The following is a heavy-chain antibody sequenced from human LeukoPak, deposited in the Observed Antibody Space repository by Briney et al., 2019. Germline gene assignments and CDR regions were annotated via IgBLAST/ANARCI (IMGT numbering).Heavy chain of an antibody. D-gene: IGHD2-15*01. CDR3: AREFLYCSGGSCYSEGHYYYYGMDV. CDR1: GFTFSSYA. Sequence: PGGSLRPSCAASGFTFSSYAMHWVRQAPGKGLEWVAVISYDGSNKYYADSVKGRFTISRDNSKNTLYLQMNSLRAEDTAVYYCAREFLYCSGGSCYSEGHYYYYGMDVWGQGTTVTVSS. V-gene: IGHV3-30-3*01. CDR2: ISYDGSNK. J-gene: IGHJ6*02.